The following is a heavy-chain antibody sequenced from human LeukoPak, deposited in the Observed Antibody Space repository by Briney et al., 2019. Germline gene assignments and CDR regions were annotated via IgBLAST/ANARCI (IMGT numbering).Heavy chain of an antibody. J-gene: IGHJ6*04. CDR1: GYSISSGYY. V-gene: IGHV4-38-2*02. CDR3: ARGGVTSVVDV. D-gene: IGHD4-23*01. Sequence: SETLSLTCTVSGYSISSGYYWGWIRQPPGKGLEWIGSIYHSGSTYYNPSLKSRVTISVDTSKNQFSLKLSSVTAADTAVYYCARGGVTSVVDVWGKGTTVTISS. CDR2: IYHSGST.